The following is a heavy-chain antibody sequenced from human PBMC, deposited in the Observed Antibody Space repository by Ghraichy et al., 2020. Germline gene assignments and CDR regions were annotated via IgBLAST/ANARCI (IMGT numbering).Heavy chain of an antibody. V-gene: IGHV4-38-2*01. J-gene: IGHJ6*02. CDR2: VYHSGSA. CDR1: GYSIRRGYY. D-gene: IGHD2-15*01. Sequence: SETLSLTCAVSGYSIRRGYYWGWIRQPPGKGLEWIGSVYHSGSAYYNPSLKSRVTISVDTSRNQFSLKVSSVTAADTAVYYCARVPAGYCSGGSCYGDYYYNGMDVWGQGTTVTVSS. CDR3: ARVPAGYCSGGSCYGDYYYNGMDV.